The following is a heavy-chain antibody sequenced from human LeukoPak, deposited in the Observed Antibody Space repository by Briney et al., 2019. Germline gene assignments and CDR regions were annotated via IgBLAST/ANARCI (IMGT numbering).Heavy chain of an antibody. J-gene: IGHJ4*02. CDR3: ARDWGSWDFDF. Sequence: GGTLRLSCAASGFTFNYYSMNWVRQAPGKGLEWVSSISHIGSYIYYSDSVKGRFTISRDNAKNSLYLQMNSLRAEDTAVYFCARDWGSWDFDFWGQGTLVTVSS. V-gene: IGHV3-21*01. CDR2: ISHIGSYI. D-gene: IGHD6-13*01. CDR1: GFTFNYYS.